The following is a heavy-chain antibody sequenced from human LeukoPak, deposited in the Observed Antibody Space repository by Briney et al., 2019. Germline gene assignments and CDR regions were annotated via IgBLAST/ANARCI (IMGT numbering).Heavy chain of an antibody. CDR1: GFTFNSYW. CDR2: IKEDRSEK. CDR3: ARDGLLWFGDSRTDF. Sequence: GGSLRLSCAAAGFTFNSYWMSWVRQAPGKGLEWVANIKEDRSEKYYVDSVKGRFTISRDNAKNSLFLQMNSLRAEDTAVYYCARDGLLWFGDSRTDFWGQGTLVTVSS. D-gene: IGHD3-10*01. V-gene: IGHV3-7*01. J-gene: IGHJ4*02.